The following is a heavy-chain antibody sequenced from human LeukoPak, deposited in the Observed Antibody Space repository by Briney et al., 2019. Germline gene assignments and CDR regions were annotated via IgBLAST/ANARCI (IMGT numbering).Heavy chain of an antibody. J-gene: IGHJ6*03. CDR3: ARNSRGSYAGYYYMDV. Sequence: SVKVSCKASGGTFSSYAISWMRQAPGQGLEWMGGIIPIFGTANYAQKFQGRVTITADESTSTAYMELSSLRSEDTAVYYCARNSRGSYAGYYYMDVWGKGTTVTVSS. CDR1: GGTFSSYA. D-gene: IGHD1-26*01. CDR2: IIPIFGTA. V-gene: IGHV1-69*13.